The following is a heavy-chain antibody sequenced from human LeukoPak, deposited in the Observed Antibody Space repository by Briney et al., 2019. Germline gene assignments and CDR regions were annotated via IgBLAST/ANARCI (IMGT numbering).Heavy chain of an antibody. Sequence: PGGSLRLSCAASGFIFSDHYMDWVRQAPGKGLEWVSYISSSSSTIYYADSVKGRFTISRDNAKNSLYLQMNSLRAEDTAVYYCARGAGYSSYWGQGTLVTVSS. J-gene: IGHJ4*02. V-gene: IGHV3-11*04. D-gene: IGHD5-18*01. CDR1: GFIFSDHY. CDR2: ISSSSSTI. CDR3: ARGAGYSSY.